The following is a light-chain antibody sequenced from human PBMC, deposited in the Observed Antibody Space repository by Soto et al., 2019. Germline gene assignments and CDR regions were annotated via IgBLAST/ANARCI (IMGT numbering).Light chain of an antibody. CDR1: SSDVGGYNY. CDR3: SSYTRGSTLV. CDR2: DVS. J-gene: IGLJ2*01. V-gene: IGLV2-14*01. Sequence: QSALTQPASVSGSPGQSITISCTGTSSDVGGYNYVSWYQQHPGKAPKLMIYDVSNRPSGVSNRFSGSKSGNTASLTISGLQAEDEADYYCSSYTRGSTLVVGGGTKLTFL.